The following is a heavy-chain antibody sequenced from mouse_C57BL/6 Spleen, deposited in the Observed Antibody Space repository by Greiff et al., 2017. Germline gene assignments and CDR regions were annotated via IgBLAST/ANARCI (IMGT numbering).Heavy chain of an antibody. CDR2: IDPSDSYT. D-gene: IGHD3-3*01. CDR3: ARGGTARYFDV. Sequence: VQLQQPGAELVMPGASVKLSCKASGYTFTSYWMHWVKQRPGQGLEWIGEIDPSDSYTNYNQKFKGKSTLTVDKSSSTAYRQLSSLTSEDSAVYYCARGGTARYFDVWGTGTTVTVSS. V-gene: IGHV1-69*01. J-gene: IGHJ1*03. CDR1: GYTFTSYW.